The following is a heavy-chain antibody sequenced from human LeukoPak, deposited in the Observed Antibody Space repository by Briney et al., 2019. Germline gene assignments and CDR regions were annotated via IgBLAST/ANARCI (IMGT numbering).Heavy chain of an antibody. CDR2: INPNSGGT. V-gene: IGHV1-2*02. D-gene: IGHD3-10*01. J-gene: IGHJ4*02. CDR3: ARVTMVRGALLRLGY. CDR1: GYTFTGYY. Sequence: ASVXVSCKASGYTFTGYYMHWVRQAPGQGLEWMGWINPNSGGTNYAQKFQGRVTMTRDTSISTAYMELSRLRSDDTAVYYCARVTMVRGALLRLGYWGQGTLVTVSS.